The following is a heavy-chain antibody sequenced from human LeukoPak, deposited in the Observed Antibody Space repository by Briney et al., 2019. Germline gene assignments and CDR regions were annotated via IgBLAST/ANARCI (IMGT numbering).Heavy chain of an antibody. J-gene: IGHJ4*02. D-gene: IGHD3-10*01. Sequence: GEALKISCKGAGYSFSSYWIGWGRPMPGKGLGWRGIIYPGDSDTRYSPSFQAQVTISADKSISTAYLQWSSLKASDTAMYYCARCISADYYGSGSYGLDYWGQGTLVTVSS. CDR3: ARCISADYYGSGSYGLDY. CDR1: GYSFSSYW. V-gene: IGHV5-51*01. CDR2: IYPGDSDT.